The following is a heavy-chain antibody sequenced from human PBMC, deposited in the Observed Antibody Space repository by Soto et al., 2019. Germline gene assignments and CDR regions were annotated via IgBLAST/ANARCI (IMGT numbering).Heavy chain of an antibody. Sequence: EVQLVESGGGLVQPGGSLRLSCAASGFTFSNYWMYWVRQAPGKGLEWVSRINSDGSVSSYADSVKGRLTISRDNSKNSLYLQMVSLRAEATAVYYCARGDCVGGTCYALADSIYYYMDVWGKGTTVTVFS. CDR2: INSDGSVS. CDR1: GFTFSNYW. V-gene: IGHV3-74*02. CDR3: ARGDCVGGTCYALADSIYYYMDV. D-gene: IGHD2-15*01. J-gene: IGHJ6*03.